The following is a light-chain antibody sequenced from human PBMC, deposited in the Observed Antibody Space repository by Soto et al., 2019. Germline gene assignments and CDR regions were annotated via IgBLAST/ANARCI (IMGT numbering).Light chain of an antibody. Sequence: EIVLTQSQDTLSLSPGERATLSCRASQSVINNWIAWYQQKPGQAPRLLIYSASSRPGGIPDKFSGSGSGTDFTLSINRLEPEDFAVYYCQQYGMSPYTFAQGTKLEI. CDR2: SAS. CDR3: QQYGMSPYT. CDR1: QSVINNW. V-gene: IGKV3-20*01. J-gene: IGKJ2*01.